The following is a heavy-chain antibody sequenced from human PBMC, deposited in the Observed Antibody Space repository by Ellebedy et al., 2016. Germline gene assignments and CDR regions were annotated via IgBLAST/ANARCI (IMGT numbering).Heavy chain of an antibody. V-gene: IGHV3-23*01. Sequence: GESLKISXVASGFTFRNFFMSWVRQAPGGGLEWISTISGDGDTTFSADSVKGRFTISRDNSRYTLYLRMDSLTAADTAVYYCYYGHYSGFWGQGTLVTVSS. CDR3: YYGHYSGF. D-gene: IGHD4-17*01. J-gene: IGHJ4*02. CDR1: GFTFRNFF. CDR2: ISGDGDTT.